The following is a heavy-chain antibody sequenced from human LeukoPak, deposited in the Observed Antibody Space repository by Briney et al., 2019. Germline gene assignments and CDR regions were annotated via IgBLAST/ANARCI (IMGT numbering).Heavy chain of an antibody. J-gene: IGHJ4*02. Sequence: GGSLRLSCAASGFTVSSNYMSWVRQAPGKGLEWVSIIHSGDNTHYADSVKGRFTISRDNSKNTLYLQMNSLRAEDTAVYYCASGDYDFWSGPFDYWGQGTLVTVSS. CDR1: GFTVSSNY. V-gene: IGHV3-53*01. CDR2: IHSGDNT. CDR3: ASGDYDFWSGPFDY. D-gene: IGHD3-3*01.